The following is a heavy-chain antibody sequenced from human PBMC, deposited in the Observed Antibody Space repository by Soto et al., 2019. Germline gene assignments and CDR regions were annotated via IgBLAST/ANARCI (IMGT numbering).Heavy chain of an antibody. J-gene: IGHJ6*02. CDR1: GGTFSSYA. CDR3: ARGSSSLRLLDGMDV. V-gene: IGHV1-69*13. CDR2: IIPIFGTA. D-gene: IGHD6-6*01. Sequence: GASVKVSCKASGGTFSSYAISWVRQAPGQGLEWMGGIIPIFGTANYAQKFQGRVTITADESTSTAYMELSSLRSEDTAVYYCARGSSSLRLLDGMDVWGQGTTVTVSS.